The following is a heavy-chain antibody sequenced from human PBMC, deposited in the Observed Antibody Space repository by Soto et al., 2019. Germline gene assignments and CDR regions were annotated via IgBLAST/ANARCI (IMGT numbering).Heavy chain of an antibody. D-gene: IGHD2-2*01. CDR3: AKGGQGYQLPQVFDY. V-gene: IGHV3-23*01. Sequence: EVQLLESGGGLVQPGGSLRLSCAASGFTFSSYAMSWVRQAPGKGLEGVSAISGSGGSTYYADSVKGRFTIPRDNSKNTLYLQMNSLRAEDTAVYYCAKGGQGYQLPQVFDYWGQGTLVTVSS. J-gene: IGHJ4*02. CDR2: ISGSGGST. CDR1: GFTFSSYA.